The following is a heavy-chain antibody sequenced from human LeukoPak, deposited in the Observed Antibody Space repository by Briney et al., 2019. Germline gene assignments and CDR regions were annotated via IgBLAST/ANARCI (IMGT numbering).Heavy chain of an antibody. Sequence: GGSLRLSCAASGFTFSSYEMNWVRQAPGKGLEWVSYISSSGSTIYYADSVKGRFTISRDNAKNSLYLQMNSLRAEDTAVYYCARDSLADSGYDLDFDYWGQGTLVTVSS. CDR1: GFTFSSYE. CDR3: ARDSLADSGYDLDFDY. J-gene: IGHJ4*02. V-gene: IGHV3-48*03. CDR2: ISSSGSTI. D-gene: IGHD5-12*01.